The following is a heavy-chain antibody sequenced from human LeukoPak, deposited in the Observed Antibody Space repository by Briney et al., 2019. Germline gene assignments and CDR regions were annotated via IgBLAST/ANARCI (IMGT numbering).Heavy chain of an antibody. CDR3: ASSTMDILTGIFGFAFDY. CDR2: ISAYNGNT. J-gene: IGHJ4*02. D-gene: IGHD3-9*01. V-gene: IGHV1-18*01. Sequence: ASVKVSCKASGYTFTSYGISWVRQAPGQGLEWMGWISAYNGNTNYAQKLQGRVTMTTDTSTSTAYMELRSLRSDDTAVYYCASSTMDILTGIFGFAFDYWGQGTLVTVSS. CDR1: GYTFTSYG.